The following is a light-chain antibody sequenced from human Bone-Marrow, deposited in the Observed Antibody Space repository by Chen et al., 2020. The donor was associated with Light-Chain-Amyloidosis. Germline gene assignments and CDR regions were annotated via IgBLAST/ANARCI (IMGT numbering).Light chain of an antibody. J-gene: IGLJ2*01. CDR1: DLPTKY. V-gene: IGLV3-25*03. CDR3: QSADSSGTYEVI. CDR2: RDT. Sequence: SYELTQPPSVSVSPGQTARITCSGDDLPTKYAYWYQQKPGQAPVLVIHRDTERPSGISERFSGSSSGTTATVTISVVQAEDEADDHCQSADSSGTYEVIFGGGTKLTVL.